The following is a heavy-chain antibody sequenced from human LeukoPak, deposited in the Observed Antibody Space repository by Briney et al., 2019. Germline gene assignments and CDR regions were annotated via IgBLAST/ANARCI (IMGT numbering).Heavy chain of an antibody. V-gene: IGHV3-23*01. D-gene: IGHD2-2*01. CDR2: ISGSGGST. Sequence: GSLRLSCAASGFTFSSYAMSWVRQAPGKGLEWVSAISGSGGSTYYADSVKGRFTISRDNSKNTLYLQMNSLRAEDTAVYYCAKDLYCSSTSCYAPPGDYWGQGTLVTVSS. CDR3: AKDLYCSSTSCYAPPGDY. CDR1: GFTFSSYA. J-gene: IGHJ4*02.